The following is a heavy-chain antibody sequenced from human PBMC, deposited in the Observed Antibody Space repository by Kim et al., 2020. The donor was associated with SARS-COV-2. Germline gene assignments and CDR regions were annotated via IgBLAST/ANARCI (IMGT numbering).Heavy chain of an antibody. CDR3: ARASGPLRFLEWAFDY. V-gene: IGHV1-46*01. J-gene: IGHJ4*02. D-gene: IGHD3-3*01. CDR2: INPSGGST. CDR1: GYTFTSYY. Sequence: ASVKVSCKASGYTFTSYYMHWVRQAPGQGLEWMGIINPSGGSTSYAQKFQGRVTMTRDTSTSTVYMELSSLRSEDTAVYYCARASGPLRFLEWAFDYWGQGTLVTVSS.